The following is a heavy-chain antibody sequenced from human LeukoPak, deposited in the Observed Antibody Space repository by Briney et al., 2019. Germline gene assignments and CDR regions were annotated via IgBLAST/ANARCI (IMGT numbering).Heavy chain of an antibody. CDR2: ISSSSSTI. CDR3: ASPEVADRYCSSTSCLYYFDY. J-gene: IGHJ4*02. V-gene: IGHV3-48*04. D-gene: IGHD2-2*01. Sequence: GWSLRLSCAASGFTFSSYSLHWVRQAPGKGLEWVSYISSSSSTIYYADSVKGRFTISRDNAKNSLYLQMNSLRAEDTAVYYCASPEVADRYCSSTSCLYYFDYWGQGTLVTVSS. CDR1: GFTFSSYS.